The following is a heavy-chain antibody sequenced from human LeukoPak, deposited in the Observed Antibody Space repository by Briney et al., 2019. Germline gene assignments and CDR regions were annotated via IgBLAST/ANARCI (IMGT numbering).Heavy chain of an antibody. CDR1: GFTFSDYY. J-gene: IGHJ4*02. D-gene: IGHD3-22*01. V-gene: IGHV3-11*04. CDR2: ISSSGSTI. Sequence: GGSLRLSCAASGFTFSDYYMSWIRQAPGRGLEWVSYISSSGSTIYYADSVKGRFTISRDNAKNSLYLQMNSLRAEDTAVYYCARHLTYFYDGRGQPYFDYWGQGTLVTVSS. CDR3: ARHLTYFYDGRGQPYFDY.